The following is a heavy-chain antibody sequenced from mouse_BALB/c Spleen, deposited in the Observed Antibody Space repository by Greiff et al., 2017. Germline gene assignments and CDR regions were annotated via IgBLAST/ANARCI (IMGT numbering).Heavy chain of an antibody. CDR2: ISSGSSTI. J-gene: IGHJ2*01. CDR1: GFTFSSFG. CDR3: ARSGGYDGYFPDY. V-gene: IGHV5-17*02. D-gene: IGHD2-3*01. Sequence: EVQGVESGGGLVQPGGSRKLSCAASGFTFSSFGMHWVRQAPEKGLEWVAYISSGSSTIYYADTVKGRFTISRDNPKNTLFLQMTSLRSEDTAMYYCARSGGYDGYFPDYWGQGTTLTVSS.